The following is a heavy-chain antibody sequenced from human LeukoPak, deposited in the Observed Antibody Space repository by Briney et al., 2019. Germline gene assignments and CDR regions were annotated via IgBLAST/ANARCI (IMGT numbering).Heavy chain of an antibody. D-gene: IGHD6-19*01. CDR3: TRIQWLGEYNWFDP. V-gene: IGHV3-73*01. J-gene: IGHJ5*02. CDR2: IRSKANFYAT. Sequence: GGSLKLSCAASGFTFSGSAMHWVRQASGKGLEWVGRIRSKANFYATAYAASVKGRFTISRDDSKNTAYLQMNSLKTEDTAVYYCTRIQWLGEYNWFDPWGQRTLVTVSS. CDR1: GFTFSGSA.